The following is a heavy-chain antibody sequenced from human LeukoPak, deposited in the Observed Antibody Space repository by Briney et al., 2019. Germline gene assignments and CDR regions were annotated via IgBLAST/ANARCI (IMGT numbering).Heavy chain of an antibody. D-gene: IGHD3-3*01. CDR1: GFTFSSYS. J-gene: IGHJ6*03. V-gene: IGHV3-21*01. CDR3: ARAPAMILRPNYMDV. CDR2: ISSSSTYI. Sequence: GGSLRLSCAASGFTFSSYSMNWVRQAPGKGLEWVSFISSSSTYIYYADSMKGRFTISRDDAKSSLYLQMNSLRAEHTAVYYCARAPAMILRPNYMDVWGKGTTVTVSS.